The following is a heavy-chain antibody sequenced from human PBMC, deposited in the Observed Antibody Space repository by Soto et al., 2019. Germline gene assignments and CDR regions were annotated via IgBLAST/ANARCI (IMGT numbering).Heavy chain of an antibody. CDR3: TKGGYDLIYYFGMDV. V-gene: IGHV3-9*01. D-gene: IGHD5-12*01. J-gene: IGHJ6*02. CDR2: ISSDGDTI. CDR1: GVTFHEYA. Sequence: EVQLIESGGGWVQPGTSLRVSCAASGVTFHEYAMHWVRQAPGKGLEWVSGISSDGDTIAYAESVQGRFTVFRDNAKNSLYLQMNSLRAEDTALYYCTKGGYDLIYYFGMDVWGQGTTVTVSS.